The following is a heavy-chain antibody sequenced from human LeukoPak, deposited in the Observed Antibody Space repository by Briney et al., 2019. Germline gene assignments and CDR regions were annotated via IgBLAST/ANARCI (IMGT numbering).Heavy chain of an antibody. CDR3: ARTPAGSSIAARPFDY. Sequence: GRSLRLSCAASGFTFSSYAMHWVRQAPGKGLEWVAVISYDGSNKYYADSVKGRFTISRDNSKNTLYLQMNSLRAEDTAVYYCARTPAGSSIAARPFDYWGQGTLVTVSS. D-gene: IGHD6-6*01. CDR2: ISYDGSNK. V-gene: IGHV3-30*01. J-gene: IGHJ4*02. CDR1: GFTFSSYA.